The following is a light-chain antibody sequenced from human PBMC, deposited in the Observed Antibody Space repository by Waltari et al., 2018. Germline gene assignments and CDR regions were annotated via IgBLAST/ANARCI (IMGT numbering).Light chain of an antibody. V-gene: IGKV1-5*03. CDR3: QHYNGYPIT. J-gene: IGKJ2*01. CDR2: KAS. CDR1: QSISSW. Sequence: DIQMTQSPSTLSASIGDRVTITCRASQSISSWLAWYHQKPGKAPNLLISKASSLESGIPSSLSGSGSGTEFTLTISSLQPDDFGTYFCQHYNGYPITFGQGTKLEIK.